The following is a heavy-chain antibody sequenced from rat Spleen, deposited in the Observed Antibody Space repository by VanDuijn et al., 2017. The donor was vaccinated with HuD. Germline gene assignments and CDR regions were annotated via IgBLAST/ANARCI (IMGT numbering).Heavy chain of an antibody. CDR3: ARLQLGIWYFDF. D-gene: IGHD5-1*01. V-gene: IGHV5-29*01. CDR2: ISYVGSST. Sequence: EVQLVESDGGLVQPGRSLKLSCAASGFTFSYYYIAWVRQAPTKGLEWVATISYVGSSTYYRDSVKGRFTISRDIAKSTLYLQMDSLRSEDTATYYCARLQLGIWYFDFWGPGTMVTVSS. J-gene: IGHJ1*01. CDR1: GFTFSYYY.